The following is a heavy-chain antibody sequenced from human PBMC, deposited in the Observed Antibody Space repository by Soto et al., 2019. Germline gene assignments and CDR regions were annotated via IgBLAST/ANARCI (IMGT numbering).Heavy chain of an antibody. V-gene: IGHV4-31*03. CDR1: GCHIRTPDYY. CDR3: AGGYYYFYYFDY. D-gene: IGHD3-22*01. CDR2: IYYSGGT. J-gene: IGHJ4*02. Sequence: SETLSQNYTVFGCHIRTPDYYRSCGCQHPGKGLEWIGYIYYSGGTYYNPSLKSRVTISVDTSKNQFSLKLSSVTAADTAVYYCAGGYYYFYYFDYWGQGTLVTVSS.